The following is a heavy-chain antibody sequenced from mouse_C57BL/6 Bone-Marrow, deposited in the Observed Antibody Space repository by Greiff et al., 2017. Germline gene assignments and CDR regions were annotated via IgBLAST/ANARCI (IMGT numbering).Heavy chain of an antibody. CDR2: IIPNNGGT. V-gene: IGHV1-26*01. J-gene: IGHJ3*01. Sequence: EVQLQQSGPELVKPGASVKISCKASGYTFTDYYMNWVKQSHGHSLEWIGDIIPNNGGTSYNQKFKGKATLTVDKSSSTAYMELRSLTSEDSAVYYCALWFAYWGQGTLVTVAA. CDR3: ALWFAY. CDR1: GYTFTDYY.